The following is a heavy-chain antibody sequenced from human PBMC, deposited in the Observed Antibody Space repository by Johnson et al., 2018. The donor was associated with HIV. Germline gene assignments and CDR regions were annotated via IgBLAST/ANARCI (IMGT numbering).Heavy chain of an antibody. D-gene: IGHD3-22*01. CDR1: GFTVSSNY. V-gene: IGHV3-30*18. CDR3: AKGIVVGVRAFDI. J-gene: IGHJ3*02. CDR2: ISYDGSNK. Sequence: QVQLVESGGGLIQPGGSLRLSCAASGFTVSSNYMSWVRQAPGKGLEWVAVISYDGSNKYYADSVKGRFTISRDNSKNTLYLQMNSLRAEDTAVYYCAKGIVVGVRAFDIWGQGTMVTVSS.